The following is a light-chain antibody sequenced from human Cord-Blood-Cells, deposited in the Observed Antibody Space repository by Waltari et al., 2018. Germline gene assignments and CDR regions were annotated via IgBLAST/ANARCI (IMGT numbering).Light chain of an antibody. Sequence: QSALTQPASVSGSPGQSITIPCTGTNSDVGGYNYVPWYQQHPGKAPKLMIYDVSKRPRGVSNRFPCSKSGKPAALTISGLQAEDEADYYCSSYTSSSTLVVFGGGTKLTVL. J-gene: IGLJ3*02. V-gene: IGLV2-14*01. CDR3: SSYTSSSTLVV. CDR1: NSDVGGYNY. CDR2: DVS.